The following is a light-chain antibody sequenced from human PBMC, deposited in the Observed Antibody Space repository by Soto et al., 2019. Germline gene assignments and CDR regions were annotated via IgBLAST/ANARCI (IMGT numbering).Light chain of an antibody. CDR1: EDIGSE. J-gene: IGKJ1*01. CDR2: GAS. CDR3: LQDDDYPRT. V-gene: IGKV1-6*02. Sequence: AIQMTQSPSSLSASVGDRLIITCRASEDIGSELGWYQHRPGTAPKLRIYGASRLESGVPPRFRASGSGTYFTRVINNMQPEDCATYYCLQDDDYPRTFGQGTKVEL.